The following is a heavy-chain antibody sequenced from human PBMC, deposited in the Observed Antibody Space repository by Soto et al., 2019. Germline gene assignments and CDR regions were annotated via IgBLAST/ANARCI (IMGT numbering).Heavy chain of an antibody. Sequence: PSETLSLTCTVYGGSVSSGSYYWSWIRHPPGKGLEWIGYIYYSGSTNYNPSLKSRVTISVDTSKNQFSLKLSSVTAADTAVYDGARVGRANIEEGDWGKATLVNV. CDR1: GGSVSSGSYY. CDR3: ARVGRANIEEGD. V-gene: IGHV4-61*01. J-gene: IGHJ1*01. CDR2: IYYSGST. D-gene: IGHD5-12*01.